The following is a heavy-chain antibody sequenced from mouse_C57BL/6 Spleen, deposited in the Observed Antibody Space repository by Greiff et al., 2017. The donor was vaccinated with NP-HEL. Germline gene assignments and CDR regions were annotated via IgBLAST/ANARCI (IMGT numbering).Heavy chain of an antibody. D-gene: IGHD2-14*01. Sequence: QVQLQQPGAELVMPGASVKLSCKASGYTFTSYWMHWVKQRPGQGLEWIGEIDPSDSYTNYNHKFKGKSTLTVDKSSSTAYMQLSSLTSEDSAVYYCATVLYVDYWGQGTTLTVSS. CDR1: GYTFTSYW. CDR3: ATVLYVDY. CDR2: IDPSDSYT. V-gene: IGHV1-69*01. J-gene: IGHJ2*01.